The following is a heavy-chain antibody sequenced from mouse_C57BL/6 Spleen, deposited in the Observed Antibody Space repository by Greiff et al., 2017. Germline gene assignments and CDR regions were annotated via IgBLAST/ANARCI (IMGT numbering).Heavy chain of an antibody. V-gene: IGHV2-5*01. D-gene: IGHD1-1*01. J-gene: IGHJ4*01. CDR3: ATAHYGSSLYYAMDY. Sequence: VQLQESGPGLVQPSQSLSITCTVSGFSLTSYGVHWVRQSPGKGLEWLGVIWRGGSTDYNAAFMSRLSITKDNSKSQVFFKMNSLQADDTAIYYCATAHYGSSLYYAMDYWGQGTSVTVSS. CDR2: IWRGGST. CDR1: GFSLTSYG.